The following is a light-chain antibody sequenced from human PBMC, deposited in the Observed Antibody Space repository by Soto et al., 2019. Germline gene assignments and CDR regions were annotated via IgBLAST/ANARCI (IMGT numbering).Light chain of an antibody. CDR1: RTDVDGHDY. V-gene: IGLV2-14*03. CDR3: RSYTATTPFYV. Sequence: QSALTQPASVSGSPGQSITISCTGARTDVDGHDYVSWYQQHPGQAPKLIIFDVHNRPSGVSSRFSGPKSGATASLTISGLRAEDDGDYNGRSYTATTPFYVFGTGTK. J-gene: IGLJ1*01. CDR2: DVH.